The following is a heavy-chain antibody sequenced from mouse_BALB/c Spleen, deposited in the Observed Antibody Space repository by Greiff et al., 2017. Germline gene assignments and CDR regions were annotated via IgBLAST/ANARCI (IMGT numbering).Heavy chain of an antibody. CDR3: ARSNWDAFAY. J-gene: IGHJ3*01. V-gene: IGHV1S126*01. D-gene: IGHD4-1*02. CDR2: IDPSDSET. CDR1: GYSFTSYW. Sequence: QVQLQQSGPQLVRPGASVKISCKASGYSFTSYWMNWVKQRPGQGLEWIGMIDPSDSETRLNQKFKDKATLTVDKSSSTAYMQLSSPTSEDSAVYYCARSNWDAFAYWGQGTLVTVSA.